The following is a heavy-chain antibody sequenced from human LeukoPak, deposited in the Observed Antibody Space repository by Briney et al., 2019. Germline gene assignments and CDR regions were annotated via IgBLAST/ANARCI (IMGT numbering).Heavy chain of an antibody. V-gene: IGHV3-23*01. J-gene: IGHJ4*02. CDR3: AKAYGSVAANQYYFDY. CDR1: GFTFSSYA. Sequence: GGSLRLSCAASGFTFSSYAMSWVRQAPGKGLEWVSAISGSGGSTYFADSVKGRFTISRDNSKNTLYLQMNSLRAEDKAVYYCAKAYGSVAANQYYFDYWGQGTLVTVSS. CDR2: ISGSGGST. D-gene: IGHD3-10*01.